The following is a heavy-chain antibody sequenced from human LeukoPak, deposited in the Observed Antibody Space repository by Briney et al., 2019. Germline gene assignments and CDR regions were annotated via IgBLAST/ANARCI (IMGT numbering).Heavy chain of an antibody. Sequence: GGSPRLSCAASGFTVSSNYMSWVRQAPGKGLEWVSVIYSGGSTYYADSVKGRFTISRDNSKNTLYLQMNSLRAEDTAVYYCAKDESPRIAADNYWGQGTLVTVSS. CDR2: IYSGGST. J-gene: IGHJ4*02. D-gene: IGHD6-25*01. CDR1: GFTVSSNY. CDR3: AKDESPRIAADNY. V-gene: IGHV3-53*01.